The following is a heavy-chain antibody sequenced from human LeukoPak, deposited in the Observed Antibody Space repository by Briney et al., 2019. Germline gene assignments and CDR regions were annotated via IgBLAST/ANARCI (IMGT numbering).Heavy chain of an antibody. J-gene: IGHJ6*02. Sequence: SVKVSCKASGFTFTSSDMQWVRQARGQRLEWIGWIVVGSGNTNYAQRFQERVTITRDMSTSTAYMELSSLRSEDAAVYYCAAASSGSYFLHYYYYGMDVWGQGTTVTVSS. V-gene: IGHV1-58*02. CDR1: GFTFTSSD. CDR3: AAASSGSYFLHYYYYGMDV. D-gene: IGHD1-26*01. CDR2: IVVGSGNT.